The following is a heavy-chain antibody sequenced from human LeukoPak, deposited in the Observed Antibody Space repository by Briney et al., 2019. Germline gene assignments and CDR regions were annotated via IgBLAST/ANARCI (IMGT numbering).Heavy chain of an antibody. CDR3: AREHSSGYYFDAFDI. Sequence: ASVKVSCKASGYTFTGYYMHWVRQAPGQGLEWMGWINPNSGGTNYAQKFQGGVTMTRDTSISTAYMELSRLRSDDTAVYYCAREHSSGYYFDAFDIWGQGTMVTVSS. D-gene: IGHD3-22*01. CDR1: GYTFTGYY. CDR2: INPNSGGT. V-gene: IGHV1-2*02. J-gene: IGHJ3*02.